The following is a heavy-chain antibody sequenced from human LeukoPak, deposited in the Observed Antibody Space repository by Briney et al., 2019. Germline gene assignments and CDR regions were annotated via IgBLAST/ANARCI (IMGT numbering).Heavy chain of an antibody. CDR1: GGTFSSYA. CDR2: IIPILGIA. D-gene: IGHD3-22*01. V-gene: IGHV1-69*04. Sequence: GASVKVSCKASGGTFSSYAISWVRQAPGQGLEWMGRIIPILGIANYAQKFQGRVTTTADKSTSTAYMELSSLRSGDTAVYYCARSVPTYYYDSSGYSDGPFGYWGQGTLVTASS. CDR3: ARSVPTYYYDSSGYSDGPFGY. J-gene: IGHJ4*02.